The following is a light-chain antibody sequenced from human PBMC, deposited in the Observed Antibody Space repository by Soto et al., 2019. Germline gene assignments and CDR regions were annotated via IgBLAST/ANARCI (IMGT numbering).Light chain of an antibody. CDR2: DVG. V-gene: IGLV2-14*01. Sequence: QSVLTQPASESGSPGQSITISCTGTSSDVGGYNYVSWYQQHPGKAPKLMIYDVGNRPSGVSNRFSGSKSGNTASLTISGLQAEDEADYYCSSYTSSSAYVFGTGTRSPS. J-gene: IGLJ1*01. CDR3: SSYTSSSAYV. CDR1: SSDVGGYNY.